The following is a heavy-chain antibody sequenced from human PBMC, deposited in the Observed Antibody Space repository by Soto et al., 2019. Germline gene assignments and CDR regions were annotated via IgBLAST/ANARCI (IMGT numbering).Heavy chain of an antibody. CDR1: EDSGARNDAS. CDR2: TYYESKWNN. CDR3: TGITWFRGIDV. J-gene: IGHJ6*01. D-gene: IGHD3-10*01. V-gene: IGHV6-1*01. Sequence: LSLTGGLSEDSGARNDASWNWMSQCHSMGLEWLGRTYYESKWNNHYALSVKRRITINPDRSENRVSLHLYSVTPEDTAVYCCTGITWFRGIDVWGQGPPRT.